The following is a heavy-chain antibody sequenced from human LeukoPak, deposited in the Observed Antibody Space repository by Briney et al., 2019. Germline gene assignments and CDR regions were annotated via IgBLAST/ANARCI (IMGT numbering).Heavy chain of an antibody. CDR1: GFTFEDYA. D-gene: IGHD1-26*01. CDR3: AKGGSYYELDY. Sequence: GRSLRLSXVASGFTFEDYAMHWVRQAPGKGLEWVSGISWNSGSIGYAGSVKGRFTISRDNAKNSLYVQMNSLRAEDMALYYCAKGGSYYELDYWGQGTLVTVSS. V-gene: IGHV3-9*03. CDR2: ISWNSGSI. J-gene: IGHJ4*02.